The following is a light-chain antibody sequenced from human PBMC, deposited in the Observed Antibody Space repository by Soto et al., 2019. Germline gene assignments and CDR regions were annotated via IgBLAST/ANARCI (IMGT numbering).Light chain of an antibody. CDR2: DVS. Sequence: QSVLTQPASVSGSPGQSITISCTGTSSDVGGYNYVSWYQQHPGKAPKLIIYDVSNRPSGVSNRFSGSKSGNTASLTISGRQAEDDTDYYCSSYTSTSTYVFGTGTKVTVL. V-gene: IGLV2-14*03. CDR3: SSYTSTSTYV. CDR1: SSDVGGYNY. J-gene: IGLJ1*01.